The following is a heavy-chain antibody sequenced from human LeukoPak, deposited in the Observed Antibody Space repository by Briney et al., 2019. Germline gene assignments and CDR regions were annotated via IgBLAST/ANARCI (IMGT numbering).Heavy chain of an antibody. D-gene: IGHD3-22*01. CDR3: AKRGVVIRVILVGFHKEAYYFDS. J-gene: IGHJ4*02. Sequence: GGSLRLSFAVSGITLSNYGMSWVRQAPGKGLEWVAGISDSGGRTNYADSVKGRFTISRDNPKNTLYLQMNSLRAEDTAVYFCAKRGVVIRVILVGFHKEAYYFDSWGQGALVTVSS. CDR2: ISDSGGRT. V-gene: IGHV3-23*01. CDR1: GITLSNYG.